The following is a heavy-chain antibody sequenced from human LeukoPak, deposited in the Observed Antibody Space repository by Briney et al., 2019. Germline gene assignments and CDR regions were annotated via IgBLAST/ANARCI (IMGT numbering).Heavy chain of an antibody. D-gene: IGHD3-16*01. Sequence: SETLSLTCTVSGGSINSYYWSWIRQPAGKGLEWIGRVYANGSTNYNPSLKSRVMISLDTSRNQFSLRLASVTAADTAVYYCARTPALDDYVWQSFDYWGRGTLVIVSS. CDR2: VYANGST. J-gene: IGHJ4*02. CDR3: ARTPALDDYVWQSFDY. CDR1: GGSINSYY. V-gene: IGHV4-4*07.